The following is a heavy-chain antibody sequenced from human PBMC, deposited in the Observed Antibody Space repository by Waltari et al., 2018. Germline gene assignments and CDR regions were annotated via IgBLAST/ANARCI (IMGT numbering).Heavy chain of an antibody. V-gene: IGHV1-69*13. J-gene: IGHJ4*02. CDR3: ARDVYYFDY. Sequence: QVQLVQSGAGGTKTGSSVKVPCKASGGTVSSYAISWVRQAPGQGLEWMGGIIPIFGTAHYAQKFQGRVTITADESTSTAYMELSSLRSEDTAVYYCARDVYYFDYWGQGTLVTVSS. CDR1: GGTVSSYA. CDR2: IIPIFGTA.